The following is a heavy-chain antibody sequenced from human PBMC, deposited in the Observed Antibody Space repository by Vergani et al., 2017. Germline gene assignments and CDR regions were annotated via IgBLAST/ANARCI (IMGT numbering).Heavy chain of an antibody. V-gene: IGHV4-59*01. J-gene: IGHJ4*02. CDR2: IYYSGST. CDR3: ARVIRGRQDY. CDR1: DDSITSYY. Sequence: QVQLQESGPGLVKPSETLSLTCTVSDDSITSYYWSWIRQPPGKGLEWIGYIYYSGSTHYNPSLKSRVTISVDTSKNQFSLKLSSVTAADTAVYYCARVIRGRQDYWGQGTLVTVSS.